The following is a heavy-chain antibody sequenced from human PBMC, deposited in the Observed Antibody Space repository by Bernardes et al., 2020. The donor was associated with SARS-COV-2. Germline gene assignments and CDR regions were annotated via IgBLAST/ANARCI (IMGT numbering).Heavy chain of an antibody. CDR2: INHSGST. D-gene: IGHD3-10*01. J-gene: IGHJ4*02. Sequence: SETLSLTCAVYGGSFSGYYWSWIRQPPGKGLEWIGEINHSGSTNYNPSLKSRVTISVDTSKNQFSLKLSSVTAADTAVYYCAGYYHYYGSGSYPGWGQGTLVTVSS. CDR1: GGSFSGYY. CDR3: AGYYHYYGSGSYPG. V-gene: IGHV4-34*01.